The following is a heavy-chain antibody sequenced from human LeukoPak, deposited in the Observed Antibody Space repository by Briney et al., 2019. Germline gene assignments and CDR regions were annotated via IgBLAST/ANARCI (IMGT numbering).Heavy chain of an antibody. J-gene: IGHJ4*02. CDR3: ARASQQFHYDGSGPLDF. CDR1: GGSISSSGYS. V-gene: IGHV4-39*07. D-gene: IGHD3-22*01. Sequence: SETLSLTCTVSGGSISSSGYSWVWIRQPPGKGLEWIGHIYYSGSTYYNPSLKSRVTISLDTSRNQFSLKLSSVTTADTAVHYCARASQQFHYDGSGPLDFWGQGTLVTVSS. CDR2: IYYSGST.